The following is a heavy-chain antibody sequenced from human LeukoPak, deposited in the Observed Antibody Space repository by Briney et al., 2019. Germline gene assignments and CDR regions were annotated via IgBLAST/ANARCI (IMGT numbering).Heavy chain of an antibody. D-gene: IGHD7-27*01. J-gene: IGHJ4*02. CDR3: LRTKPNWGADL. CDR1: GYTLTSYD. CDR2: MSPNSCNT. Sequence: ASVKVSCKASGYTLTSYDINWMRQATGQGLEWMGWMSPNSCNTGYAQKFQGRDTMTRDSSTGTAYLELSSLRSEDSAVYYCLRTKPNWGADLWGQGTLVTVSS. V-gene: IGHV1-8*01.